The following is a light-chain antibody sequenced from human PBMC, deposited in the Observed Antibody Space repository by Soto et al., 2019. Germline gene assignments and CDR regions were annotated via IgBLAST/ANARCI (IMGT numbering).Light chain of an antibody. CDR3: SSYTSTSALFF. CDR2: EVS. V-gene: IGLV2-14*01. J-gene: IGLJ1*01. Sequence: QSALTQPASVSGSPGQSITISCTGTSSDISGYNYVSWYQQYPGKAPKLMIYEVSKRPSGVSNRFSGSKSGNTASLTISGLQADDEADYHCSSYTSTSALFFFGAGTKLTVL. CDR1: SSDISGYNY.